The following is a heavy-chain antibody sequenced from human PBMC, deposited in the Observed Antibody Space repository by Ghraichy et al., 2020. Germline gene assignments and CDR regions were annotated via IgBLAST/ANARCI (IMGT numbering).Heavy chain of an antibody. Sequence: SETLSLTCTVSGGSFSGYFWSWIRQPAGKGLEWIGRIYASGSNNYNPSLKSRVSMSLDTSKNQFSLNLTSVTAADTAVYYCARGGNSGSDLYFDLWGRGTLVTVSS. D-gene: IGHD1-26*01. J-gene: IGHJ2*01. V-gene: IGHV4-4*07. CDR2: IYASGSN. CDR1: GGSFSGYF. CDR3: ARGGNSGSDLYFDL.